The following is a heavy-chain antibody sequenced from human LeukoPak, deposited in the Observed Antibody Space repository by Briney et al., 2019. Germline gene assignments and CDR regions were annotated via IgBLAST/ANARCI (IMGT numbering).Heavy chain of an antibody. J-gene: IGHJ6*02. Sequence: GSLKLSCAASGFPVNSNYMGWVRPAPGKGLEWVSLIYTGGSTYYADSVKGRFTISRDNSKNTLYLQMNSLRPEDTAVYYCARGFGKVAANVFGGYTMDVWGQGTTVTVSS. CDR2: IYTGGST. CDR3: ARGFGKVAANVFGGYTMDV. V-gene: IGHV3-66*02. D-gene: IGHD6-6*01. CDR1: GFPVNSNY.